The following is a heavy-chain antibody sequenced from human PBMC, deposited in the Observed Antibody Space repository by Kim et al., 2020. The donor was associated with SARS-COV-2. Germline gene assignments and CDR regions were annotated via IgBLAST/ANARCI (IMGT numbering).Heavy chain of an antibody. D-gene: IGHD3-3*02. V-gene: IGHV3-30*18. J-gene: IGHJ3*02. CDR3: AKETIRAAGAFDI. CDR1: GYTFSSYG. CDR2: ISYDGSNN. Sequence: GGSLRLSCAASGYTFSSYGMHWVRQAPGKGLAWVAVISYDGSNNYYADSVKGRFTISRDNSKNTLYLQMNSLRAEDTAVYYCAKETIRAAGAFDIWGQRTIVTVFS.